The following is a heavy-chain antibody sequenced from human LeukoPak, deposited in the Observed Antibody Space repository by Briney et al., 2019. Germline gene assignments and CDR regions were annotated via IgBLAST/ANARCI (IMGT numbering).Heavy chain of an antibody. J-gene: IGHJ4*02. CDR3: ARVGDYPTNNDY. Sequence: PSETLSLTCTVSGGSISSGSYYWSWIRQPAGKGLEWIGRIYTSGSTNYNPSLKSRVTISVDTSKNQFSLKLSSVTAADTAVYYCARVGDYPTNNDYWGQGTLVTVSS. V-gene: IGHV4-61*02. D-gene: IGHD3-10*01. CDR1: GGSISSGSYY. CDR2: IYTSGST.